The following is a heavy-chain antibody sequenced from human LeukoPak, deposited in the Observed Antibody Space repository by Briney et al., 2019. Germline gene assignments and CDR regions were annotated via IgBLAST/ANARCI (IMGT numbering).Heavy chain of an antibody. D-gene: IGHD6-13*01. CDR1: GGSISSYY. CDR3: ARVGGGSSCPPRDYFDY. J-gene: IGHJ4*02. CDR2: IYYSGST. V-gene: IGHV4-59*01. Sequence: SETLSLTCTVSGGSISSYYWSWIRQPPGKGLEWIGYIYYSGSTNYNPSLKSRVTISVDTSKNQFSLKLSSVTAADTAVYYCARVGGGSSCPPRDYFDYWGQGTLVTVSS.